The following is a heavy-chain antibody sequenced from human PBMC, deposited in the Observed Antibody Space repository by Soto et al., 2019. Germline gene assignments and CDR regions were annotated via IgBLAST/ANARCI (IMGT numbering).Heavy chain of an antibody. D-gene: IGHD1-26*01. V-gene: IGHV3-30*04. J-gene: IGHJ4*02. CDR2: ISYDGSEK. Sequence: QVQLVESGGGVVQPGRSLRLSCGTSGFTFSTFSMHWVRQAPGKGLEWVAHISYDGSEKDYADSVKGRFTISRDNSDNTLFLQMNSLTSEDTGVYYCARGPESGDFWGQGTLFTVPS. CDR3: ARGPESGDF. CDR1: GFTFSTFS.